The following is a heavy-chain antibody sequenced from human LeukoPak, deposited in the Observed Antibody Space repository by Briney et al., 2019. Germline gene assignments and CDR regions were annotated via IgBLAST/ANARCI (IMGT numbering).Heavy chain of an antibody. CDR2: ISYTGST. V-gene: IGHV4-59*01. Sequence: PSETLSLTCTVSGGSISGYYWSWIRQPPGKGLEGIGYISYTGSTNYNPSLKSRVTISVDTSKNQFSLKLTSVSAADTAVYYCARAANYYDRLFQYWGQGTLVTVSS. CDR3: ARAANYYDRLFQY. CDR1: GGSISGYY. J-gene: IGHJ1*01. D-gene: IGHD3-22*01.